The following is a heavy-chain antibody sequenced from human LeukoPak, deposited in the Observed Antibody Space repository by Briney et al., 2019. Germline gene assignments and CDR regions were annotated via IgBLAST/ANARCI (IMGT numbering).Heavy chain of an antibody. J-gene: IGHJ4*02. CDR3: ARASWGYIPDYFDY. Sequence: PSETLSLTCAVYGGSFSGYYWSWIRQPPGKGLECIGEINHSGSTNYNPSLKSRVTISVDTSKNQFSLKLSSVTAADTAVYYCARASWGYIPDYFDYWGPGTLVTVSS. D-gene: IGHD5-24*01. V-gene: IGHV4-34*01. CDR1: GGSFSGYY. CDR2: INHSGST.